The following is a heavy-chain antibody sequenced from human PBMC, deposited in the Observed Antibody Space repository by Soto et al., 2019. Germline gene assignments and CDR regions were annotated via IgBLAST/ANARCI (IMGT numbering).Heavy chain of an antibody. CDR2: IIPIFGTA. D-gene: IGHD3-22*01. J-gene: IGHJ4*02. CDR3: ARDKKAANYYDSSGRYYFDY. Sequence: QVQLVQSGAEVKKPGSSVKVSCKASGGTFSSYAISWVRQAPGQGLEWMGGIIPIFGTANYAQKFQGRVTITADDSTSTAYMELSSLRSEDTAVYYCARDKKAANYYDSSGRYYFDYWGQGTLVTVSS. CDR1: GGTFSSYA. V-gene: IGHV1-69*01.